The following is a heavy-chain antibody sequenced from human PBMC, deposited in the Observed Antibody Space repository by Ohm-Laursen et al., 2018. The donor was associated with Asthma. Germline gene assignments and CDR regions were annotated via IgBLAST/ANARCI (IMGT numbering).Heavy chain of an antibody. V-gene: IGHV3-30*03. D-gene: IGHD4-17*01. CDR1: GFTFSSYG. CDR3: ARDYSTVTTSAFDI. J-gene: IGHJ3*02. Sequence: SLRLSCTASGFTFSSYGMHWVRQAPGKGLEWVAVISYDGSNKYYADSVKGRFTISRDNSKNTLYLQMNSLRAEDTAVYYCARDYSTVTTSAFDIWGQGTMVTVSS. CDR2: ISYDGSNK.